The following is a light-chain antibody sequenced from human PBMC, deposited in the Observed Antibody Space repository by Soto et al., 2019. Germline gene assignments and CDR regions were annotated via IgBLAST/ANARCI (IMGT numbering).Light chain of an antibody. Sequence: ETVMTQSPATLSVSPGERPTLSCRASQSVSSNLAWYQQKPGQAPRLLIYDASTRATGIPARFSGSGSGTEFTLTISSMQSEDVAVYYCQQYNTWPLTFGPGTKEDIK. CDR2: DAS. CDR1: QSVSSN. J-gene: IGKJ3*01. CDR3: QQYNTWPLT. V-gene: IGKV3-15*01.